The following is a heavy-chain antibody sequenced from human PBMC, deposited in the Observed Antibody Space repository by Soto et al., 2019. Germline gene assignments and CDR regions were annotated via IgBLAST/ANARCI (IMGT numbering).Heavy chain of an antibody. CDR1: GFTFSSYW. D-gene: IGHD2-15*01. J-gene: IGHJ4*02. CDR2: IKQDGSEK. V-gene: IGHV3-7*01. Sequence: GGSLRLSCAASGFTFSSYWMSWVRQAPGKGLEWVANIKQDGSEKYYVDSVKGRFTISRDNAKNSLYLQMNSLRAEDTAVYYCARASWVRFVVVVAASYYFDYWGQGTLVTVSS. CDR3: ARASWVRFVVVVAASYYFDY.